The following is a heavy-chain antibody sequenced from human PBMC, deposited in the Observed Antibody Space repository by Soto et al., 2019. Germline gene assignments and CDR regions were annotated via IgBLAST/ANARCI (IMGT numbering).Heavy chain of an antibody. V-gene: IGHV4-30-4*01. CDR1: GGSISSGDYF. J-gene: IGHJ4*02. D-gene: IGHD6-13*01. CDR2: IYYSGST. Sequence: PSETLSLTCTVSGGSISSGDYFWIWIRQPPGKGLEWIGYIYYSGSTYYNPSLKSRVTISVDTSKNQFSLKLSSVTAADTAVYYCARVKAGVVYWGQGTLVNGSS. CDR3: ARVKAGVVY.